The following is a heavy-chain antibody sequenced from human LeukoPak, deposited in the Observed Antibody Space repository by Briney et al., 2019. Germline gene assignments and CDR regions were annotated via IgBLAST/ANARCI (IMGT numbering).Heavy chain of an antibody. CDR3: ARAAMYYDGSGYGHLDV. CDR1: GGSISSSDW. V-gene: IGHV4-4*02. CDR2: VHHSGSS. Sequence: ASETLSLTCAVSGGSISSSDWWSWVRQPPGKGLEWIGEVHHSGSSNYKSSLKSRVTISVDKSANQFSLKLSSVTATDTAVYYCARAAMYYDGSGYGHLDVWGQGTTVTVSS. J-gene: IGHJ6*02. D-gene: IGHD3-22*01.